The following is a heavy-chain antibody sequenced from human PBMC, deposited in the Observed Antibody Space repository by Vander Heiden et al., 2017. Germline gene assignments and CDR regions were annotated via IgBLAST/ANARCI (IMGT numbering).Heavy chain of an antibody. Sequence: EVQLVESGGGLIQPGGSLRLSCAASKFTFSYYRMNWVRQAPGKGLEWVSSISSGSATIHYADSVRGRFTIYRDDARNTLYLQMNSLRAEDTAVYYCARDGDGHLDYWGQGTLVTVSS. J-gene: IGHJ4*02. CDR2: ISSGSATI. CDR3: ARDGDGHLDY. D-gene: IGHD7-27*01. V-gene: IGHV3-48*01. CDR1: KFTFSYYR.